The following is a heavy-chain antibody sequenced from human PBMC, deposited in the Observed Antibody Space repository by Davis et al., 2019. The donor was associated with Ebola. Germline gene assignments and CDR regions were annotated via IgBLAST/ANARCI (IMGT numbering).Heavy chain of an antibody. V-gene: IGHV3-15*07. CDR2: IRSKTNGGII. CDR1: GFSFNEAW. CDR3: STDPARGY. J-gene: IGHJ4*02. Sequence: PGGSLRLSCAASGFSFNEAWTWMNWVRPAPGKGLEWVGRIRSKTNGGIIDYAAFVEGRFIISRDDSKNTLFLQINSLRTEDTAVYYCSTDPARGYWGQGTLVNVSS.